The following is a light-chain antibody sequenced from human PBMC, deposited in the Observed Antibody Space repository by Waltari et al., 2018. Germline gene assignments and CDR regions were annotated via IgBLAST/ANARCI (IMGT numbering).Light chain of an antibody. V-gene: IGLV1-44*01. J-gene: IGLJ3*02. Sequence: QSVLTQPPSASGTPGQGVNISCSGSSSNIGRNTVSWYQQFPGAAPQLLMHTDNQRPSGVPDRFSGSKSGTSASLAISGLQFEDEAQYFCATWDDSLNGRVFGGGTKVTVL. CDR2: TDN. CDR3: ATWDDSLNGRV. CDR1: SSNIGRNT.